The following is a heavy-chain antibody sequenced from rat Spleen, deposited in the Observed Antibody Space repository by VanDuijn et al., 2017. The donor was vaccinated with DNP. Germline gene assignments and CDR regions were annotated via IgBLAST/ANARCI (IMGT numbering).Heavy chain of an antibody. D-gene: IGHD4-3*01. J-gene: IGHJ4*01. CDR1: GFSLTTNG. Sequence: QVQLKESGPGLVQSSQTLSLTCTVSGFSLTTNGVSWVRQPPGKGLEWIGAIWSGGSTDYNSALKSRLSISRDTSKSQIFLKMNSLQTEDTAIYFCTRSNSGYYVVDAWGQGTSVTVSS. CDR2: IWSGGST. V-gene: IGHV2-1*01. CDR3: TRSNSGYYVVDA.